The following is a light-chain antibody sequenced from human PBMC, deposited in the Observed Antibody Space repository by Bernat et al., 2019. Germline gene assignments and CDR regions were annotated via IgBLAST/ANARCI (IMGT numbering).Light chain of an antibody. Sequence: EIVLTQSPGTLSLSPGERATLSCRASQSVSGSHLAWYQQKPGQAPRLLIYDASSRAPGIPDRFSGSGSGTDFTLTISSLQPEDFATYYCQQSYSTPRTFGQGTKLEIK. V-gene: IGKV3D-20*02. CDR2: DAS. CDR3: QQSYSTPRT. J-gene: IGKJ2*01. CDR1: QSVSGSH.